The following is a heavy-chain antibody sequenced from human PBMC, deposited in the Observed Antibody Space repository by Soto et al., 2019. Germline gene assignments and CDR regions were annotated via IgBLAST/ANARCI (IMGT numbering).Heavy chain of an antibody. CDR3: ARDESKDGYNWSRPYDY. D-gene: IGHD5-12*01. V-gene: IGHV1-18*04. CDR1: CYTFSNSG. Sequence: GAPKKGSLKASCYTFSNSGMSWGRPAPGQGVEWMGWISAYNGNTNYAQKLQGRVTMTTDTSTSTAYMELRSLRSDDTAVYYCARDESKDGYNWSRPYDYWGQGTLVTVSS. J-gene: IGHJ4*02. CDR2: ISAYNGNT.